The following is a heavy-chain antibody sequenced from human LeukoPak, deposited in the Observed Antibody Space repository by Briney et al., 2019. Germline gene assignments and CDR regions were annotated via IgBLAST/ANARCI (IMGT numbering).Heavy chain of an antibody. D-gene: IGHD5-12*01. CDR2: IYSGGST. Sequence: SETLSLTCTVSGGSISSSSYYWDWIRQSPGKGLESIANIYSGGSTYYTPSLKSRVTISVDTSKNQFSLKLSSVTAADTAIYFCARHSRSGSGGYENAFDIWGQGTMVTVSS. J-gene: IGHJ3*02. CDR3: ARHSRSGSGGYENAFDI. V-gene: IGHV4-39*01. CDR1: GGSISSSSYY.